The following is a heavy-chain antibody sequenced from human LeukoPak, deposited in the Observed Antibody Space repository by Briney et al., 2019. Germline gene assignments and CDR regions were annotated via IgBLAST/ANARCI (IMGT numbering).Heavy chain of an antibody. CDR1: GFTFSSYS. CDR2: ISSSSSYI. CDR3: ASAYSSSWDAFDI. J-gene: IGHJ3*02. D-gene: IGHD6-13*01. Sequence: GGSLRLSCAASGFTFSSYSMNWVRQAPGKGLEWVSSISSSSSYIYYADSVKGRFTISRDNAKNSLYLQVNSLRAEDTAVYYCASAYSSSWDAFDIWGQGTMVTVSS. V-gene: IGHV3-21*01.